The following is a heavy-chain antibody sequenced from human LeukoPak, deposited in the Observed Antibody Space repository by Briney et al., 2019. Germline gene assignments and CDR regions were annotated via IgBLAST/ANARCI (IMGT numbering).Heavy chain of an antibody. CDR3: ARGGSGWYFDFDY. D-gene: IGHD6-19*01. J-gene: IGHJ4*02. V-gene: IGHV1-69*13. Sequence: ASVKVYCKASGGTFSSYAISWVRQAPGQGLEWMGGIIPIFGTANYAQKFQGRVTITADESTSTAYMELSSLRSEDTAVYYCARGGSGWYFDFDYWGQGTLVTVSS. CDR2: IIPIFGTA. CDR1: GGTFSSYA.